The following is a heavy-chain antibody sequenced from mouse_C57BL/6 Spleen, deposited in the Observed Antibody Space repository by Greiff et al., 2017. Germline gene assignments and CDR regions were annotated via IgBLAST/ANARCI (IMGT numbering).Heavy chain of an antibody. CDR2: IDPSDSYT. J-gene: IGHJ2*01. CDR3: ARFLLLRSFDY. Sequence: QVQLQQPGAELVMPGASVKLSCKASGYTFTSYWMHWVKQRPGQGLEWIGEIDPSDSYTHYTQKFKGKFTLTVDKSSSTAYMQRSSLTSEDSAVYYCARFLLLRSFDYWGQGTTLTVSS. V-gene: IGHV1-69*01. CDR1: GYTFTSYW. D-gene: IGHD1-1*01.